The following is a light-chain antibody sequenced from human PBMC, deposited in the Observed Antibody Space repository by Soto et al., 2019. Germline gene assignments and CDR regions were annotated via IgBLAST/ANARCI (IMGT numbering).Light chain of an antibody. Sequence: QSVLTQPPSASGTPGQRVTISCPGSSSNIGSNYVYWYQQLPGSAPKLLIYRNDQRPSGVPDRFSGSKSGTSASLAISGLRSEDEADYYCAAWDDSLSAVVFGGGTKLTV. CDR3: AAWDDSLSAVV. J-gene: IGLJ2*01. CDR2: RND. V-gene: IGLV1-47*01. CDR1: SSNIGSNY.